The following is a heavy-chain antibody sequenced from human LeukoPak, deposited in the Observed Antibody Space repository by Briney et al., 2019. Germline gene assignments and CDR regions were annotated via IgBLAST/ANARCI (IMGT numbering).Heavy chain of an antibody. V-gene: IGHV1-2*02. Sequence: ASVKVSCKASGYTFTPYYIHWVRQAPGQGLEWMGWINPNTGATHHAQKFLGRVTLSRDTSISTAYMELSSLIDDTAVYYCARDTSEHDYSGFGYWGQGTLVTVSS. D-gene: IGHD4-23*01. CDR1: GYTFTPYY. CDR3: ARDTSEHDYSGFGY. J-gene: IGHJ4*02. CDR2: INPNTGAT.